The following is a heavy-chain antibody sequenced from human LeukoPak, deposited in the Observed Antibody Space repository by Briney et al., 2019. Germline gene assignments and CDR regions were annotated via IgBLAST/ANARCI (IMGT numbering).Heavy chain of an antibody. CDR3: ARQALLTTVWFDP. J-gene: IGHJ5*02. Sequence: SQTLSLTCTVSDGSISSGDYYWSWIRQPPGKGLEWIGYIYYSGSTYYNPSLKSRVTISVDTSKNQFSLKLSSVTAADTAVYYCARQALLTTVWFDPWGQGTLVTVSS. CDR1: DGSISSGDYY. CDR2: IYYSGST. V-gene: IGHV4-30-4*08. D-gene: IGHD4-17*01.